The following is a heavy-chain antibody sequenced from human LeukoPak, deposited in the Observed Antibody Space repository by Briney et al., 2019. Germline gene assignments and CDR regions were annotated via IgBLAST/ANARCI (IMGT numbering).Heavy chain of an antibody. J-gene: IGHJ4*02. CDR2: IYFSGRT. V-gene: IGHV4-59*08. D-gene: IGHD3/OR15-3a*01. CDR1: GGYISTYY. CDR3: ARSLDFSAYFDY. Sequence: PSETLSLTCTVSGGYISTYYWNWIRQPPGKGLEWIGQIYFSGRTNYNPSLKSRVTISVDASKNQFSLRLSSVTAAGTAVYYCARSLDFSAYFDYWGQGTLVTASS.